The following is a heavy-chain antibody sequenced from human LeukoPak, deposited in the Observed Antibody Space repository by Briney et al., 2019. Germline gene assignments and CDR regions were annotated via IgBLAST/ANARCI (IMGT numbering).Heavy chain of an antibody. V-gene: IGHV3-23*01. CDR2: ISGSDGST. J-gene: IGHJ6*02. D-gene: IGHD6-19*01. CDR1: GFTFSPYA. Sequence: GGSLRLSCAASGFTFSPYALSRVRQAPGKGLEWVSSISGSDGSTFYADSVKGRFSISRDNSKNTLYLHMNSLRAEDTALYYCATASYSSGPYYYGMDVWGHGTTVTVSS. CDR3: ATASYSSGPYYYGMDV.